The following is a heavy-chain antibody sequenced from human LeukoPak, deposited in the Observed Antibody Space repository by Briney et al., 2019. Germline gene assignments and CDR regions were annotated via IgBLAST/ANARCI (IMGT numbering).Heavy chain of an antibody. CDR2: ISSSGSTI. Sequence: PGGSLRLSCAASGFTFSSYSMNWVRQAPGKGLEWVSYISSSGSTIYYADSVKGRFTISRDNAKNSLYLQMNSLRDVDTAVYYCARDLSGYYPSYWGQGTLVTVSS. CDR3: ARDLSGYYPSY. CDR1: GFTFSSYS. J-gene: IGHJ4*02. D-gene: IGHD3-22*01. V-gene: IGHV3-48*02.